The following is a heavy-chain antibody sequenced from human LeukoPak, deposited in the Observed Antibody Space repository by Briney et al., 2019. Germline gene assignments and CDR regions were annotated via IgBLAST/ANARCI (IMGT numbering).Heavy chain of an antibody. D-gene: IGHD2-8*02. CDR2: IKQGGSEK. J-gene: IGHJ4*02. CDR3: ATYRQVLLPFES. Sequence: GGSLRLSCAASGFTFSSYWMSWVRQAPGKGLEWAANIKQGGSEKYYVDSVKGRFTISRDNAKNSLYLQMNSLRAEDTAIYYCATYRQVLLPFESWGQGTLVTVSS. V-gene: IGHV3-7*03. CDR1: GFTFSSYW.